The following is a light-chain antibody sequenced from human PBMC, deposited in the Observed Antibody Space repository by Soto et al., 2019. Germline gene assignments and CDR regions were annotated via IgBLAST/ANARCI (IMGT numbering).Light chain of an antibody. V-gene: IGLV7-46*01. CDR1: TGPVTSGPW. CDR2: DTD. J-gene: IGLJ2*01. CDR3: FLSYSGARPVV. Sequence: QSVVTQEPSLTVSPGGTVTLTCDSSTGPVTSGPWPYWLQQKPGQAPRTLIYDTDKKHSWTPARFSGSLLGGKAALTLSGAQPEDEADYYCFLSYSGARPVVFGGGTKLTVL.